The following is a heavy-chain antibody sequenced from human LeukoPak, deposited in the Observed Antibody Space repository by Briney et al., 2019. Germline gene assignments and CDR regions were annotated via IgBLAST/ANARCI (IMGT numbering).Heavy chain of an antibody. CDR3: ARDQSRYCSGGSCYWFDP. CDR1: GGTFSSYA. J-gene: IGHJ5*02. CDR2: IIPIFGTA. D-gene: IGHD2-15*01. V-gene: IGHV1-69*13. Sequence: ASVKFSCKASGGTFSSYAISWVRQAPGQGLEWMGGIIPIFGTANYAQKFQGRVTITADESTSTAYMELSSLRSEDTAVYYCARDQSRYCSGGSCYWFDPWGQGTLVTVSS.